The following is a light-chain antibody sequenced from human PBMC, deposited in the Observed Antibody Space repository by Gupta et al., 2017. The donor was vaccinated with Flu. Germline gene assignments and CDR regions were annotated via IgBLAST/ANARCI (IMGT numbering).Light chain of an antibody. J-gene: IGKJ2*01. CDR3: QPLGT. CDR2: GAA. CDR1: QSVGSH. V-gene: IGKV3-15*01. Sequence: ELVMTQSPVTLSVSPGDRATLSCRASQSVGSHLAWYHQTPGQPPRLLIYGAATRATGVPDRFSGSGSGTEFTLTISSLRSEDFGVYYCQPLGTFGQGTKLEIK.